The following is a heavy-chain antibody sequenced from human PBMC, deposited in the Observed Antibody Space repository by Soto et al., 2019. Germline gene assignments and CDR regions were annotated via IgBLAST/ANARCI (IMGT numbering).Heavy chain of an antibody. CDR3: AREGPLAVAVTTQYYYGMDV. CDR1: GYTFTDYY. CDR2: INPNSGGT. D-gene: IGHD6-19*01. V-gene: IGHV1-2*04. J-gene: IGHJ6*02. Sequence: ASVKVSCKASGYTFTDYYMHWVRQAPGQGLEWMGWINPNSGGTNYAQKFQGWVTMTRDTSISTAYMELSRLRSDDTAVYYCAREGPLAVAVTTQYYYGMDVWGQGTTVTVSS.